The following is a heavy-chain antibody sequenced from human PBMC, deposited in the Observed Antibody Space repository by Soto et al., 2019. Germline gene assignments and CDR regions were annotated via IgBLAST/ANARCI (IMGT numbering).Heavy chain of an antibody. V-gene: IGHV3-21*01. D-gene: IGHD3-22*01. Sequence: GGSLILSCSVSGFTFNNYGINWVRHAPGKGLEWVSSVSKSDYTYYSDSVKGRFTISRDNAKNSVSLQMNSLRVEDTAVYYCAREDSIIIPAVSDFWGQGTQVTVSS. CDR1: GFTFNNYG. CDR3: AREDSIIIPAVSDF. CDR2: VSKSDYT. J-gene: IGHJ4*02.